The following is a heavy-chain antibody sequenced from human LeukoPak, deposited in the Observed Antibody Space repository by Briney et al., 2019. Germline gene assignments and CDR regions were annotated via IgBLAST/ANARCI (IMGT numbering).Heavy chain of an antibody. CDR3: ARDRDCSGGSCYSTLFDY. D-gene: IGHD2-15*01. CDR2: ISYDGSNK. V-gene: IGHV3-30-3*01. CDR1: GFTFGDYA. Sequence: GGSLRLSCTASGFTFGDYAMHWVRQAPGKGLEWVAVISYDGSNKYYADSVKGRFTISRDNSKNTLYLQMNSLRAEDTAVYYCARDRDCSGGSCYSTLFDYWGQGTLVTVSS. J-gene: IGHJ4*02.